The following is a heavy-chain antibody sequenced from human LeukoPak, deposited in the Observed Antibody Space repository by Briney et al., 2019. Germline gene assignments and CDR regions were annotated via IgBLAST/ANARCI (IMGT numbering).Heavy chain of an antibody. V-gene: IGHV4-34*01. J-gene: IGHJ4*02. CDR2: INHSGST. D-gene: IGHD5-12*01. Sequence: SETLSRTCAVYGGSFSGYYWSWIRQPPGKGLEWIGEINHSGSTNYNPSLKSRVTISVDTSKNQFSLKLSSVAAADTAVYYCARGRWLRLIDYWGQGTLVTVSS. CDR1: GGSFSGYY. CDR3: ARGRWLRLIDY.